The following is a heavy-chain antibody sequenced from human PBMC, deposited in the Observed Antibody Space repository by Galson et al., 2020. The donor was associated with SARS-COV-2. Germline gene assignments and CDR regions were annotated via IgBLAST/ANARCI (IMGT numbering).Heavy chain of an antibody. CDR2: INPNSGGT. D-gene: IGHD2-2*01. V-gene: IGHV1-2*02. CDR1: GYTFTGYY. Sequence: ASVKVSCKASGYTFTGYYMHWVRQAPGQGLEWMGWINPNSGGTNYAQKFQGRVTMTRDTSISTAYMELSRLRSDDTAVYYCARDYRYCSSTSYYYYYYGMDVWGQGTTVTVSS. J-gene: IGHJ6*02. CDR3: ARDYRYCSSTSYYYYYYGMDV.